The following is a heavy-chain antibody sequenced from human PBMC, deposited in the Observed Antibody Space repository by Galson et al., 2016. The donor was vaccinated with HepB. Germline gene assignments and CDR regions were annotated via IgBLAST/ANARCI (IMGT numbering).Heavy chain of an antibody. CDR1: GFSLSTTGVG. CDR2: IYWDDEK. CDR3: AHRRQSLNYATADFDY. J-gene: IGHJ4*02. V-gene: IGHV2-5*02. D-gene: IGHD2-2*01. Sequence: PALVKPTQTLTLTCTFSGFSLSTTGVGVGWIRQPPGKALEWLAVIYWDDEKRYSPSLKSTFFITKDTSKNQVVLTMTNMDPVDTATYYCAHRRQSLNYATADFDYWGQGTLVTVSS.